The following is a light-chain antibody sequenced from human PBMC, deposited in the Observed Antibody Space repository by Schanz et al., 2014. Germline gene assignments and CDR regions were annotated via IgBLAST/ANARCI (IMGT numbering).Light chain of an antibody. J-gene: IGLJ2*01. V-gene: IGLV2-14*01. CDR1: SSDVGGYHY. CDR2: DVS. CDR3: SSYTSSCTGV. Sequence: QSALTQPASVSGSPGQSITISCTGTSSDVGGYHYVSWYQQHPGKAPKLMIYDVSHRPSGVSNRFSGSKSGNTASLTISGLQAEDEADYYCSSYTSSCTGVFGGGTKLTVL.